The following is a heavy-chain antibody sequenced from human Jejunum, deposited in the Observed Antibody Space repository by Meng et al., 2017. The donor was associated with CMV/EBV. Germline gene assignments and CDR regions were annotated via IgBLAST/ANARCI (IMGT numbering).Heavy chain of an antibody. CDR2: IKSDGSGT. V-gene: IGHV3-74*01. Sequence: ASGLPFSNSWMPWVRQGPGKGLVWVSRIKSDGSGTTYADSVKGRFTVSRDNAKNTLYLQMDSLRAEDTAVYYCVRGGGGSYYGFRWGRGTLVTVSS. D-gene: IGHD3/OR15-3a*01. CDR3: VRGGGGSYYGFR. CDR1: GLPFSNSW. J-gene: IGHJ4*02.